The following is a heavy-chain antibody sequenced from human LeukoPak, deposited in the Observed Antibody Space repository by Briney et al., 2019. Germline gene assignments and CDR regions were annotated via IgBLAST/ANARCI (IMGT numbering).Heavy chain of an antibody. V-gene: IGHV4-34*01. D-gene: IGHD1-26*01. Sequence: SETLSLTCAVYGGSFSGYYWSWIRQPPGKGLEWIGEINHSGSTNYNPSLKSRVTISVDTSKNQFPLKLSSVTAADTAVYYCARLPRIVGATGVFDYWGQGTLVTVSS. CDR2: INHSGST. J-gene: IGHJ4*02. CDR3: ARLPRIVGATGVFDY. CDR1: GGSFSGYY.